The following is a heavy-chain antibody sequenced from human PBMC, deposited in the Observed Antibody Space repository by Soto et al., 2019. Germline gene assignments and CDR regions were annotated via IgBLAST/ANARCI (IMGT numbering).Heavy chain of an antibody. V-gene: IGHV1-18*01. D-gene: IGHD3-10*01. Sequence: ASVKVSCKASGNTFASHGFSWVRQAPGQGLEWMGWISGFNGQTNYALKFQGRVTLTTDTSTSTAYMELRSLRSDDTAVYFCARVDPRGVAVVRDYWGPGXLVTVSS. CDR1: GNTFASHG. CDR2: ISGFNGQT. J-gene: IGHJ4*02. CDR3: ARVDPRGVAVVRDY.